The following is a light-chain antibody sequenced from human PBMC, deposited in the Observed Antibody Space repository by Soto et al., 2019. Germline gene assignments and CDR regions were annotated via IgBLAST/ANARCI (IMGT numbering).Light chain of an antibody. CDR1: QSVSNS. CDR2: GAS. J-gene: IGKJ5*01. V-gene: IGKV3-15*01. CDR3: QQYNDWPPVT. Sequence: DTVMTQSPATLSVSPGERATLSCRASQSVSNSLAWYQQKPSQAPRLLIYGASTRATGIPARFSGSGSGTEFTLTISSLQSEDFAVYYCQQYNDWPPVTFGQGTRLEIK.